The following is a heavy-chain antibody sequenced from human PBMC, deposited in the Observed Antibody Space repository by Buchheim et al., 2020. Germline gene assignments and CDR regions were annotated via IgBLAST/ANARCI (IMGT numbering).Heavy chain of an antibody. V-gene: IGHV3-23*01. Sequence: EVQLLESGGGLVQPGGSLRLSCAASGFTFNNFAMNWVRQVPGKGLEWVSGIIGSGSRTYYADSVKGRLTISRDNSTGTLYLQMNSLRAEDTAVYYGAKGGYCSSSDCYRAYYYYNMDAWGQGTT. CDR2: IIGSGSRT. D-gene: IGHD2-2*01. J-gene: IGHJ6*02. CDR1: GFTFNNFA. CDR3: AKGGYCSSSDCYRAYYYYNMDA.